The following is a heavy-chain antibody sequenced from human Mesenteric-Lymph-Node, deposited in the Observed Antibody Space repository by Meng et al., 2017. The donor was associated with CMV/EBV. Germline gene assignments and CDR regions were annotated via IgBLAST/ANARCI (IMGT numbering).Heavy chain of an antibody. D-gene: IGHD1-26*01. CDR2: IIPILGIA. CDR1: GGTFRSYA. J-gene: IGHJ4*02. V-gene: IGHV1-69*04. CDR3: AAVVGAGVY. Sequence: KVPCKASGGTFRSYAISWVRQAPGQGLEWMGRIIPILGIANYAQKFQGRVTITADKSTSTAYMELSSLRSEDTAVYYCAAVVGAGVYWGQGTLVTVSS.